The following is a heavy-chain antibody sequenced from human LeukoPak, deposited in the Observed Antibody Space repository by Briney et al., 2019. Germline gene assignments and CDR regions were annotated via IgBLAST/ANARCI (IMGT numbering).Heavy chain of an antibody. J-gene: IGHJ3*02. CDR3: ARDRNSGCYNRPNDAFDI. Sequence: SETLSLTCTVSGYSINNYYWSWIRQPPGKGLEWIGYVSYSGSTSYNPSLKSRVTISVDTSKNQFSLKLSSVTADATLVYYCARDRNSGCYNRPNDAFDIWGQGTMVTVSS. CDR2: VSYSGST. V-gene: IGHV4-59*01. CDR1: GYSINNYY. D-gene: IGHD1-26*01.